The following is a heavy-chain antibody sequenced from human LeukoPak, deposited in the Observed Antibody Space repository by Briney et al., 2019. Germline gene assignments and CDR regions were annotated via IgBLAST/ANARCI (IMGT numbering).Heavy chain of an antibody. V-gene: IGHV3-21*01. Sequence: GGSLRLSCAASGYTFSSYAMNWVRQAPGKGLEWVSSISASSAYMYYAASVKGRHTISRDNAKNSLYLQMNSLRAEDTAVYYCARDFSETLGVWGQGTLVTVSS. CDR1: GYTFSSYA. CDR3: ARDFSETLGV. J-gene: IGHJ4*02. D-gene: IGHD3-10*01. CDR2: ISASSAYM.